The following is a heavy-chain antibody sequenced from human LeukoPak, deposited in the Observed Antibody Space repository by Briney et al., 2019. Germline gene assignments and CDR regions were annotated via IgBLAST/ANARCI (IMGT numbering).Heavy chain of an antibody. D-gene: IGHD6-13*01. CDR2: INHSGST. Sequence: SETLSLTCAVYGGSFSGYYCSWIRQPPGKGLEWIGEINHSGSTNYNPSLKSRVTISVDTSKNQFSLKLSSVTAADTAVYYCARDHTYSSSWYYRRVFDYWGQGTLVTVSS. J-gene: IGHJ4*02. CDR1: GGSFSGYY. V-gene: IGHV4-34*01. CDR3: ARDHTYSSSWYYRRVFDY.